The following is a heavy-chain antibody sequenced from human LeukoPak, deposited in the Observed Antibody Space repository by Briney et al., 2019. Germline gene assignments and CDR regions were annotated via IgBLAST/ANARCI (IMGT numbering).Heavy chain of an antibody. CDR2: IKQDGSEK. J-gene: IGHJ3*02. CDR3: ARVLRYDNSGHDSFDI. D-gene: IGHD3-22*01. CDR1: GFTFSSYW. Sequence: GGSLRLSCAASGFTFSSYWMSWVRQAPGKGLEWVANIKQDGSEKYYADSLKGRFTISRDNAKNSLYLQMNSLRAEDTAVYYCARVLRYDNSGHDSFDIWGQGTMVTVSS. V-gene: IGHV3-7*01.